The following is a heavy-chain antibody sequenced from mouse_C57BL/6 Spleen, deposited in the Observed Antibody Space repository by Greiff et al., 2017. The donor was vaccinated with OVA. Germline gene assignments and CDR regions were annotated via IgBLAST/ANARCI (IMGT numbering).Heavy chain of an antibody. J-gene: IGHJ3*01. D-gene: IGHD2-5*01. CDR2: ISDGGSYT. V-gene: IGHV5-4*03. CDR3: ARKEDYSNSFAY. Sequence: EVKVEESGGGLVKPGGSLKLSCAASGFTFSSYAMSWVRQTPEKRLEWVATISDGGSYTYYPDNVKGRFTISRDNAKNNLYLQMSHLKSEDTAMYYCARKEDYSNSFAYWGQGTLVTVSA. CDR1: GFTFSSYA.